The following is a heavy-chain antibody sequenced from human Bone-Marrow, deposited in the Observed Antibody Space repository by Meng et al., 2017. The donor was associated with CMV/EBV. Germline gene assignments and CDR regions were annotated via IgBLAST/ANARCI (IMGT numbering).Heavy chain of an antibody. CDR1: GYAFTGYY. D-gene: IGHD1-26*01. CDR3: ARVGAGLSPPFDY. V-gene: IGHV1-2*02. J-gene: IGHJ4*02. Sequence: ASVKVSCKASGYAFTGYYMHWVRQAPGQGLEWMGWINPNSGGTNYAQKFQGRVTMTRDTSISTAYMELSRLRSDDTAVYYCARVGAGLSPPFDYWGQGTLVTVSS. CDR2: INPNSGGT.